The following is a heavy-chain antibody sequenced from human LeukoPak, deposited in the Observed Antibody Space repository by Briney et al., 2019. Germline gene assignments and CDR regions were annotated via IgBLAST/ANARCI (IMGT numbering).Heavy chain of an antibody. CDR1: GGSIGTSY. CDR3: AREKGVCSDTSCYGENWYFDI. Sequence: SETLSLTCTVSGGSIGTSYWTWIRQPPGGGLEWIGQIYNSVTANYNPSLKTRVTISADTSKNQFSLKLTSVTAADTARYFCAREKGVCSDTSCYGENWYFDIWGRGTQVTVSS. V-gene: IGHV4-59*01. CDR2: IYNSVTA. D-gene: IGHD2-15*01. J-gene: IGHJ2*01.